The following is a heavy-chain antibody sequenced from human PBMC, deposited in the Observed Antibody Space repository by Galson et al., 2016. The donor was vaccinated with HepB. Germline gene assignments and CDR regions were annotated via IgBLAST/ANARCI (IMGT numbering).Heavy chain of an antibody. CDR2: IYWDGDK. CDR3: AHTTDYGDHTDY. D-gene: IGHD4-17*01. V-gene: IGHV2-5*02. CDR1: GFSLSTGGVG. Sequence: PALVKPTQTLTLTCTFSGFSLSTGGVGVGWIRQPPGKALEWLALIYWDGDKRYSPSLRSRLTITRGTSQNQVVLTLTNIDPVDTDTYYCAHTTDYGDHTDYWGQGTLVTVSS. J-gene: IGHJ4*02.